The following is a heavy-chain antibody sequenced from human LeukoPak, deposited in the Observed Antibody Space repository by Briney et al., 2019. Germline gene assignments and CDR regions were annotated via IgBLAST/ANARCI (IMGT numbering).Heavy chain of an antibody. V-gene: IGHV3-7*05. CDR1: GFTFSSYW. D-gene: IGHD3-10*01. Sequence: PGGSLTLSCAASGFTFSSYWMSCVRQAPGKGLEWVANIKQDGSEKYYVDSVKGRFTISRDNAKNSLYLQMNRLRAEDTAVYYCARGSYYWVFWGQGTLVTVSS. CDR2: IKQDGSEK. J-gene: IGHJ4*02. CDR3: ARGSYYWVF.